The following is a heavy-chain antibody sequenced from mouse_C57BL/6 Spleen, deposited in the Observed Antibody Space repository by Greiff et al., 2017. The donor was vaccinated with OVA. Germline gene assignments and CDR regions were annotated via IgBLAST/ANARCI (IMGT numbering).Heavy chain of an antibody. CDR2: IDPENGDT. CDR1: GFNIKDDY. V-gene: IGHV14-4*01. Sequence: VQLQQSGAELVRPGASVKLSCTASGFNIKDDYMHWVKQRPEQGLEWIGWIDPENGDTEYASKFQGKATITADTSSNTAYLQLSSLTSEDTAVYYCTTYYGRSSYAMDYWGQGTSVTVSS. J-gene: IGHJ4*01. CDR3: TTYYGRSSYAMDY. D-gene: IGHD1-1*01.